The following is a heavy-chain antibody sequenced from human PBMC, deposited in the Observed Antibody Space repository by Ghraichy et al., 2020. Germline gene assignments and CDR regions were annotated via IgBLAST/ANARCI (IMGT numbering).Heavy chain of an antibody. D-gene: IGHD2-8*01. CDR1: GFTFSSYS. V-gene: IGHV3-21*01. Sequence: GESLNISCAASGFTFSSYSMNWVRQAPGKGLEWVSSISSSSSYIYYADSVKGRFTISRDNAKNSLYLQMNSLRAEDTAVYYCARPCPPGCTNGVGSMDVWGQGTTVTVSS. CDR2: ISSSSSYI. CDR3: ARPCPPGCTNGVGSMDV. J-gene: IGHJ6*02.